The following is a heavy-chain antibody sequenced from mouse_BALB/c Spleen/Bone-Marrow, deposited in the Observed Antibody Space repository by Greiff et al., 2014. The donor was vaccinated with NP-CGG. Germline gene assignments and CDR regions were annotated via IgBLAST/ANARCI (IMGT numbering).Heavy chain of an antibody. CDR3: ARFGADGYPRFAY. CDR1: GYSFTGYT. J-gene: IGHJ3*01. D-gene: IGHD2-3*01. V-gene: IGHV1-18*01. CDR2: INPYNGST. Sequence: VQLKESGPELVKPGASMKISCKASGYSFTGYTMNWVKQSHGKNLEWIGLINPYNGSTSYNQKFKGKATLTVDKSSSTAYMELLSLTSEDSAVYYCARFGADGYPRFAYWGQGTLVTVSA.